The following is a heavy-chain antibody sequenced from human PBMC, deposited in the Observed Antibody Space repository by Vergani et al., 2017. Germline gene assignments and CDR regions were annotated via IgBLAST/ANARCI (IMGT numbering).Heavy chain of an antibody. D-gene: IGHD1-20*01. J-gene: IGHJ4*01. Sequence: EVQLLESGGDLVQPGGSLRLSCAASGFTFIMHAMRWVRQAPGKGLEWVSTLSASDRRTHYTDSVKGRFTISRDISKNTLFLHMNSLRPEDTAVYYCARAYGRYDWFDYWGQRTLVTVSS. V-gene: IGHV3-23*01. CDR2: LSASDRRT. CDR3: ARAYGRYDWFDY. CDR1: GFTFIMHA.